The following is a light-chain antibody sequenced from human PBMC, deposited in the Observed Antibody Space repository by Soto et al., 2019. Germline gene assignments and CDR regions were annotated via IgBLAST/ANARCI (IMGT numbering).Light chain of an antibody. J-gene: IGKJ1*01. CDR2: KAS. V-gene: IGKV1-5*03. Sequence: DIQRTQSPSTLSASVGDRVTITCRASQSISSWLAWYQQKPGKAPKLLIYKASTLKSGVPSRFSGSGSGTEGTLTISSLKTDDGATYDCQHYNSYSEAFGQGTKVDI. CDR3: QHYNSYSEA. CDR1: QSISSW.